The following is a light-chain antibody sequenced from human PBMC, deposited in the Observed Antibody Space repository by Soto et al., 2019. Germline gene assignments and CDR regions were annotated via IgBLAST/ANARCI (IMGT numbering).Light chain of an antibody. CDR2: EVS. J-gene: IGLJ1*01. Sequence: ALTQPPSASGSPGQSVTISCTGTSSDVGGYNYVSWYQQHPGKAPKLMIYEVSKRPSGVPDRFSGSKSGNTASLTVSGLQAEDEADYYCSSYAGSIFYVFGTGTKVTVL. CDR1: SSDVGGYNY. V-gene: IGLV2-8*01. CDR3: SSYAGSIFYV.